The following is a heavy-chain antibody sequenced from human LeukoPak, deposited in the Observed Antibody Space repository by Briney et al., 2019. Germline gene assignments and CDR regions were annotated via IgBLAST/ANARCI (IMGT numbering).Heavy chain of an antibody. CDR2: ISPYNGNT. V-gene: IGHV1-18*01. Sequence: ASVKVSCKASGYTFINYGISWVRQAPGQGLEWMGWISPYNGNTKYLQKFQGRVTMTTDTSTSTAYMEVRSLRSDDTAVYYCAREESIGKYQFLHDYWGQGTLVPVSS. J-gene: IGHJ4*02. D-gene: IGHD1-26*01. CDR3: AREESIGKYQFLHDY. CDR1: GYTFINYG.